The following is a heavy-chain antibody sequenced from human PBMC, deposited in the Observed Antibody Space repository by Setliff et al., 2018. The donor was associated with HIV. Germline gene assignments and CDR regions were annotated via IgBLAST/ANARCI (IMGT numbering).Heavy chain of an antibody. J-gene: IGHJ3*02. V-gene: IGHV1-69*10. Sequence: ASVKVSCKASGGTFSSYAISWVRQAPGQGLEWMGGIIPILGIANYAQKFQGRVTITADKSTSTAYMELSSLRSEDTAVYYCARDRHYGSGSYHDAFDIWGQGTMVTVSS. CDR2: IIPILGIA. D-gene: IGHD3-10*01. CDR3: ARDRHYGSGSYHDAFDI. CDR1: GGTFSSYA.